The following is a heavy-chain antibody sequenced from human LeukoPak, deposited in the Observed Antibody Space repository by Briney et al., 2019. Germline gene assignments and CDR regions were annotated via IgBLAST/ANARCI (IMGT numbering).Heavy chain of an antibody. CDR2: IYSGGNT. J-gene: IGHJ4*02. CDR3: ARDRPGDGCFDY. V-gene: IGHV3-66*01. Sequence: GGSLRLSCAASGFTVSSNDMTWVRQTPGKGLEWVSIIYSGGNTYYADSVKGRFTISRDNSKDTLYLQMNILRAEDTAVFYCARDRPGDGCFDYWGQGTLVTVSS. D-gene: IGHD3-10*01. CDR1: GFTVSSND.